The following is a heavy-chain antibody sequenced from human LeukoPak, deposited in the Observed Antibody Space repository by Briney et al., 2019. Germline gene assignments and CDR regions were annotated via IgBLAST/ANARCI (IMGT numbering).Heavy chain of an antibody. CDR3: ARGRSSGWYHEAFDI. D-gene: IGHD6-13*01. CDR1: GYSISSGYY. CDR2: SYHSGST. V-gene: IGHV4-38-2*02. J-gene: IGHJ3*02. Sequence: PSETLSLTCTVSGYSISSGYYWGWIRQPPGKGLEWIGRSYHSGSTYYNPSLKSRVTISVDTSKNQFSLKLSSVTAADTAVYYCARGRSSGWYHEAFDIWGQGTMVTVSS.